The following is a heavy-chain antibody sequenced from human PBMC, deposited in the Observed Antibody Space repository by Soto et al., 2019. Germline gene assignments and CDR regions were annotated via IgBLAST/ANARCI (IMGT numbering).Heavy chain of an antibody. V-gene: IGHV3-23*01. CDR3: AKNNDWSFYYYGMDV. Sequence: GGSLRLSCAASGLTFSSYAMSWVRQAPGKGLEWVSAISGSGGSTYYADSVKGRFTISRDNSKNTLYLQMNSLRAEDTAVYYCAKNNDWSFYYYGMDVWGQGTTVTVSS. J-gene: IGHJ6*02. D-gene: IGHD3-9*01. CDR2: ISGSGGST. CDR1: GLTFSSYA.